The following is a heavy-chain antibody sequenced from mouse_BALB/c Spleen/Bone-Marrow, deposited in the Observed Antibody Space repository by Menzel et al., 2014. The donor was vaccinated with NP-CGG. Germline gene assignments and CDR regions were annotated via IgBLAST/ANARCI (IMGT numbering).Heavy chain of an antibody. J-gene: IGHJ4*01. CDR1: GFTFSTYG. V-gene: IGHV5-6*02. Sequence: DVKLVESGGDLVKPGGSLKLSCAASGFTFSTYGMSWVRQTPDERLEWVATISSGGGYTYYPESVKGRFTISRDNANNTLFLQMSSLKSEDTAMYYCTRQRNWDHYAIDYWGQGTSVTVSS. CDR3: TRQRNWDHYAIDY. CDR2: ISSGGGYT. D-gene: IGHD4-1*01.